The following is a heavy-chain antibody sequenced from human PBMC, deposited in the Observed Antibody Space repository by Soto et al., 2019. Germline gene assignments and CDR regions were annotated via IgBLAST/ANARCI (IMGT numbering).Heavy chain of an antibody. Sequence: QVQLGESGGGVVQPGRSLRLSCAASGFTFSSYGMHWVRQAPGKGLEWVAVIWYDGSNKYYADSVKGRFTIYRDNSNNRLYLQMNSLRAEDTAVYYCARDLDYYDSSGYPKYWGQGTLVTVSS. D-gene: IGHD3-22*01. V-gene: IGHV3-33*01. J-gene: IGHJ4*02. CDR3: ARDLDYYDSSGYPKY. CDR1: GFTFSSYG. CDR2: IWYDGSNK.